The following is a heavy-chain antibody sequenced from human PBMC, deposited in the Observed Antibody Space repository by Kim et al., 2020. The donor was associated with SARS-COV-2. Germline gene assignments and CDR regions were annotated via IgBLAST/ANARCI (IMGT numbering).Heavy chain of an antibody. Sequence: SETLSLTCTVSGGSISSGRYYWSWIRQPAGKGLEWIGRIYTSGSTSYNPSLKSRVTISLDTSKNQFSLKLSSVTAADTAVYYCAVQGDSSSGWTFDIWGQGTMVTVSS. J-gene: IGHJ3*02. D-gene: IGHD6-6*01. CDR3: AVQGDSSSGWTFDI. CDR1: GGSISSGRYY. V-gene: IGHV4-61*02. CDR2: IYTSGST.